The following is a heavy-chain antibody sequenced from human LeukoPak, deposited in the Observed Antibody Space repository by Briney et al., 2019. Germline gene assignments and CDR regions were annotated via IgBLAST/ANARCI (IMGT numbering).Heavy chain of an antibody. Sequence: ASVKVSCKASGGTFSSYATSWVRQAPGQGLEWMGGIIPIFGTANYAQKFQGRVTITADESTSTAYMELSSLRSEDTAVYYCARGGGGYYGNIDYWGQGTLVTVSS. CDR2: IIPIFGTA. J-gene: IGHJ4*02. CDR1: GGTFSSYA. V-gene: IGHV1-69*13. D-gene: IGHD3-22*01. CDR3: ARGGGGYYGNIDY.